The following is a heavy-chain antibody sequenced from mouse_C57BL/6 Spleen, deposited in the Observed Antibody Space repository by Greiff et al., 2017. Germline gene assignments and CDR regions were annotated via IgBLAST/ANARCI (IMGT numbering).Heavy chain of an antibody. CDR1: GYTFTEYT. D-gene: IGHD2-3*01. V-gene: IGHV1-62-2*01. CDR3: ARHEENGYYVGYAMDY. Sequence: VQGVESGPELVKPGASVKLSCKASGYTFTEYTIHWVKQRSGQGLEWIGWFYPGSGSIKYNEKFKDKATLTADKSSSTVYMELSRLTSEDSAVYFCARHEENGYYVGYAMDYWGQGTSVTVSS. CDR2: FYPGSGSI. J-gene: IGHJ4*01.